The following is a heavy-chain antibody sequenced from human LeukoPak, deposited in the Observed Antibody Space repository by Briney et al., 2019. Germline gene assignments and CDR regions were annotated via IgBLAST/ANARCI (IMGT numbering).Heavy chain of an antibody. J-gene: IGHJ4*02. CDR2: IKQDGSEK. V-gene: IGHV3-7*01. D-gene: IGHD4-23*01. CDR1: GFTFSSYW. CDR3: ARGRWAVSKGYYFDY. Sequence: GGSLRLSCAAPGFTFSSYWMSWVRQAPGKGLEWVANIKQDGSEKSYVDSVKGRFTISRDNAKNSLYLQMNSLRAEDTAVYYCARGRWAVSKGYYFDYWGQGTLVTVSS.